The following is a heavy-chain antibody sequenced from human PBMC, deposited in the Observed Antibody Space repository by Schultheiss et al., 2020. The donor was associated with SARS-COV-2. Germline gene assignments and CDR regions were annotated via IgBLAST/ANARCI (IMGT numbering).Heavy chain of an antibody. Sequence: SETLSLTCAVYGGSFSAYYWNWIRQPPGKGLEWIGEINHSGSTIYNPSLKSRVTMSVDTSKNQFSLKLSYMTAADTAVYYCARGGGTGTTDWFDPWGQGTLVTVSS. D-gene: IGHD1-7*01. J-gene: IGHJ5*02. V-gene: IGHV4-34*01. CDR2: INHSGST. CDR3: ARGGGTGTTDWFDP. CDR1: GGSFSAYY.